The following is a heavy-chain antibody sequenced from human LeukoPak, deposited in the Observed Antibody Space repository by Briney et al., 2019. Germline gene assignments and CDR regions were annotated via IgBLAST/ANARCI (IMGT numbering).Heavy chain of an antibody. D-gene: IGHD1-26*01. J-gene: IGHJ6*02. CDR2: IYYGGST. CDR3: ARDRIVGVERPVDV. Sequence: PETLSLTCTVSGGSISSSSCHWGWIRQSPGKGLEWIGNIYYGGSTYYNPSLQSRVTISVDTSKNQFSLKLGSVTAADTAVYYCARDRIVGVERPVDVWGQGTTVTVS. V-gene: IGHV4-39*02. CDR1: GGSISSSSCH.